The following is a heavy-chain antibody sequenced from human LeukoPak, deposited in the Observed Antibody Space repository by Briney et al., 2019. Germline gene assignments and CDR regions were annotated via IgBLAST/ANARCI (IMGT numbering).Heavy chain of an antibody. CDR2: IKRDGSEI. CDR3: ARGHSGYDSGDSIDY. CDR1: GFSFSSYW. J-gene: IGHJ4*02. V-gene: IGHV3-7*01. Sequence: GGSLRLSCAASGFSFSSYWMSWVRQAPGKGLEWVANIKRDGSEIYYVDSVKGRFTISRDNTKNSLYLQMNSLRAEDTAVYYCARGHSGYDSGDSIDYWGQGTLVTVSS. D-gene: IGHD5-12*01.